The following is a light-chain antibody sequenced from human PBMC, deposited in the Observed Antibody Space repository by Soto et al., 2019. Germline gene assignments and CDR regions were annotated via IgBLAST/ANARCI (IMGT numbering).Light chain of an antibody. Sequence: EIVMTQSPATLSVSPGERVTLSCRASQSVRSNLAWYQQKPGQAPRLLIYDASNRAAGIPARFSGSGSGTDFTLTISNLEPEDFAVYYCQQRSTNWRWTFGQGTKVDIK. V-gene: IGKV3-11*01. J-gene: IGKJ1*01. CDR1: QSVRSN. CDR2: DAS. CDR3: QQRSTNWRWT.